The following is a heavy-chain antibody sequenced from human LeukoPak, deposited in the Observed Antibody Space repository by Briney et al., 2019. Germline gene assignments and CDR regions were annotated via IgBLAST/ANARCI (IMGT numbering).Heavy chain of an antibody. V-gene: IGHV4-34*01. J-gene: IGHJ4*02. CDR3: ASSLYYYDSN. CDR1: GGSFSGYY. Sequence: SETLSLTCAVYGGSFSGYYWSWIRQPPGKGLEWIGEINHSGSTNYNPSLKSRVTISVDTSKNQFSLKLSSVTAADTAVYYCASSLYYYDSNWGQGTLVTVSS. D-gene: IGHD3-10*01. CDR2: INHSGST.